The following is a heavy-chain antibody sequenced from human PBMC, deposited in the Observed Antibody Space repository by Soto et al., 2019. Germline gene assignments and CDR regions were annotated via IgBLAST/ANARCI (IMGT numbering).Heavy chain of an antibody. V-gene: IGHV4-30-4*01. CDR2: IYYSGST. D-gene: IGHD4-17*01. CDR3: ARDHPHYGDKGGCFDY. Sequence: QVQLQESGPGLVKPSQTLSLTCTVSGGSISSGDYYWSWIRQPPGKGLEWIGYIYYSGSTYYNPSLKSRVTISVETSKSQFSLKLSSVTAADTAVYYCARDHPHYGDKGGCFDYWGQGTLVTVSS. J-gene: IGHJ4*02. CDR1: GGSISSGDYY.